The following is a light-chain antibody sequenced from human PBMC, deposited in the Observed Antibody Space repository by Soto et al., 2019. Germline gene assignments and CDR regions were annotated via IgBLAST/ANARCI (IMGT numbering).Light chain of an antibody. V-gene: IGLV7-43*01. CDR2: STN. Sequence: QAVVTQEPSLTVSPGGTVTLTCASSTGAVTSGHYPNWCQQKPGQAPRALIYSTNKKHSWTPARVSGSLLGGKAALTLSGVQPEDEAEYYCLLYYGGAQPVVFGGGTKLTVL. CDR3: LLYYGGAQPVV. CDR1: TGAVTSGHY. J-gene: IGLJ2*01.